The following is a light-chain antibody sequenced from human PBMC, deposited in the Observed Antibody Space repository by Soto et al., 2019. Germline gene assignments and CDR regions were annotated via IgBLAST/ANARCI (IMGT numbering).Light chain of an antibody. Sequence: EIVMTQSPATLSVSPGERASLYCRASQSISTNLAWYQQKPGQAPRLLIYGASTRATGIPSSFSGSGSGTEFTLTISSPQSEDFAVYYCQQYDKWPLTFGPGTKVDIE. J-gene: IGKJ3*01. CDR1: QSISTN. V-gene: IGKV3-15*01. CDR2: GAS. CDR3: QQYDKWPLT.